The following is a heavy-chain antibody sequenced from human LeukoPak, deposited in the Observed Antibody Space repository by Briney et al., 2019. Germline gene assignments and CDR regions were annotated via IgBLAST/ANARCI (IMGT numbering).Heavy chain of an antibody. J-gene: IGHJ4*02. CDR3: ARGYCSSTSCYARNDFDY. D-gene: IGHD2-2*01. CDR1: GYIFTGYY. Sequence: ASVKSSRTASGYIFTGYYMHWARQAPGQGLEWMGWINPNSGGTNYAQKFQGRVTMTRDTSITTAYMELSRLRSDDTAVYYCARGYCSSTSCYARNDFDYWGRGSLVTVSS. V-gene: IGHV1-2*02. CDR2: INPNSGGT.